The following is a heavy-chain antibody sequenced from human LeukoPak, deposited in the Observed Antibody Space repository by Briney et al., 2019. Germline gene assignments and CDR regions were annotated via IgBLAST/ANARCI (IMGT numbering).Heavy chain of an antibody. V-gene: IGHV1-46*01. CDR2: INPSGGSA. D-gene: IGHD2-2*01. CDR3: VRDSSSSSLADP. Sequence: ASVKVSCKASGYTFTSYYMHWVRQAPGQGLEWMGRINPSGGSATYAQKFQGRVTMTRDTSTSTVYMDLSSLRSEDTAVYYCVRDSSSSSLADPWGQGTLVTVSS. CDR1: GYTFTSYY. J-gene: IGHJ5*02.